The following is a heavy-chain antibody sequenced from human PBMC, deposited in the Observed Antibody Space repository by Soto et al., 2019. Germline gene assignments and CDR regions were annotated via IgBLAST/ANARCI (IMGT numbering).Heavy chain of an antibody. Sequence: PSETLSLTCAVYGGSFSGYYWSWIRQPPGKGLEWIGEINHSGSTNYNPSLKSRVTISVDTSKNQFSLKLSSVTAADTAVYYCARNRYDFWSGYYPYYYYGMDVWGQGTTVT. CDR1: GGSFSGYY. CDR3: ARNRYDFWSGYYPYYYYGMDV. J-gene: IGHJ6*02. V-gene: IGHV4-34*01. CDR2: INHSGST. D-gene: IGHD3-3*01.